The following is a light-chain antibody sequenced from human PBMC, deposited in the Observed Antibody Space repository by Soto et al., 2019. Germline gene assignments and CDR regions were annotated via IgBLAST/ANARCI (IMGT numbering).Light chain of an antibody. CDR3: SSYTTSYTLL. V-gene: IGLV2-14*03. CDR2: DVS. Sequence: SALTQPASVSGSPGQSITISCTGSSSDVGAYNYVSWYQQHSGKVPKLMIYDVSNRPSGVSNRFSGSKSGNSASLTISGLQAEDEADYYCSSYTTSYTLLFGGGTKLTVL. J-gene: IGLJ2*01. CDR1: SSDVGAYNY.